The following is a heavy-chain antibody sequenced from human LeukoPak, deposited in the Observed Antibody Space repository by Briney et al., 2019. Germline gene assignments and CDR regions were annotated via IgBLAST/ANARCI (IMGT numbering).Heavy chain of an antibody. Sequence: ETLSLTCAVYGGSFSGYYWSWLRQPPGKGLEWIGEINHSGSTNYNPSLKSRVTISVDTSKNQFSLKLSSVTAADTAAYYCARNYDFWSGYRGLIDYWGQGTLVTVSS. D-gene: IGHD3-3*01. CDR3: ARNYDFWSGYRGLIDY. CDR2: INHSGST. V-gene: IGHV4-34*01. CDR1: GGSFSGYY. J-gene: IGHJ4*02.